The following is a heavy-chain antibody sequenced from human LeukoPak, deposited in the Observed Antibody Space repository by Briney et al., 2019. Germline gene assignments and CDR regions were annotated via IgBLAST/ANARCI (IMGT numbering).Heavy chain of an antibody. Sequence: SETLSLSCTVSGGSISSGGYYWSWIRQHPGKGLEWIGYIYYSGSTYYNPSLKSRVTILVDTSKNQFSLKLSSVTAADTAVYYCARAQAGSYYNRDYWGQGTLVTVSS. V-gene: IGHV4-31*03. J-gene: IGHJ4*02. CDR2: IYYSGST. CDR1: GGSISSGGYY. D-gene: IGHD3-10*01. CDR3: ARAQAGSYYNRDY.